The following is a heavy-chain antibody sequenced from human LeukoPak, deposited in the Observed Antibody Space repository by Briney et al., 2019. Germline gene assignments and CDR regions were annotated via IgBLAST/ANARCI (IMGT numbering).Heavy chain of an antibody. D-gene: IGHD5-18*01. CDR3: ARDSGYSYSFDY. V-gene: IGHV4-59*01. Sequence: SETLSLTCTVSGGPISSYYWSWIRQPPGKGLEWIGYMSYSGSTSYNPSLKSRVTISVDTSKNQFSLKLSSVTAADTAVYYCARDSGYSYSFDYWGQGTLVTVSS. CDR1: GGPISSYY. CDR2: MSYSGST. J-gene: IGHJ4*02.